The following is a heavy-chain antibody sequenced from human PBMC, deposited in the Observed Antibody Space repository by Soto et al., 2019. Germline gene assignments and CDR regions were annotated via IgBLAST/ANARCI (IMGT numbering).Heavy chain of an antibody. Sequence: PGGSLRLSCAASGLTFSSYWMSWVRQAPGKGLEWVANIRQDGSQKYYVDSVKGRFTISRDNAENSLYLQMNSLRAEDTAVYYCAYSAAGQHFDYWGQGTLVTVSS. D-gene: IGHD6-13*01. CDR3: AYSAAGQHFDY. CDR1: GLTFSSYW. V-gene: IGHV3-7*01. CDR2: IRQDGSQK. J-gene: IGHJ4*02.